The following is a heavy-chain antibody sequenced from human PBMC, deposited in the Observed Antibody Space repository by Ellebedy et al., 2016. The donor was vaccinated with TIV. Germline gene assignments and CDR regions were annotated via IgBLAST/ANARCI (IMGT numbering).Heavy chain of an antibody. D-gene: IGHD3-10*01. J-gene: IGHJ4*02. CDR3: ARGRHYGSGSTWGY. V-gene: IGHV5-51*01. CDR2: ISPGDSDT. CDR1: GYSFSSYW. Sequence: GESLKISCEGLGYSFSSYWIGWVRQMPGKGLEWMGNISPGDSDTRYTPSFHGQVTISVVKSISTAYVQWSSLKASDTAMYYCARGRHYGSGSTWGYWGQGTLVTVSS.